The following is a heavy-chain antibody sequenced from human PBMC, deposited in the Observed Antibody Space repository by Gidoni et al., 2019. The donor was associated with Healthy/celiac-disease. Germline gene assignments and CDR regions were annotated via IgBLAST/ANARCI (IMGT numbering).Heavy chain of an antibody. Sequence: QVQLQESGPGLVTPDASLSLTCTVSGGSISSYYWSWIRQPPGKGLEWIGYIYYSGSTNYNPSLKSRVTISVDTSKNQFSLKLSSVTAADTAVYYCARIPGAGQQLAFDIWGQGTMVTVSS. CDR1: GGSISSYY. CDR2: IYYSGST. D-gene: IGHD6-13*01. V-gene: IGHV4-59*07. CDR3: ARIPGAGQQLAFDI. J-gene: IGHJ3*02.